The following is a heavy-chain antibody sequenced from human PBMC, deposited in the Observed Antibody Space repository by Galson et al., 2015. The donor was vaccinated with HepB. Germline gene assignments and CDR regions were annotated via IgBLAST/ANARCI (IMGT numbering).Heavy chain of an antibody. V-gene: IGHV3-33*01. CDR2: IWYDGSNK. D-gene: IGHD1-26*01. CDR3: ARDGEVGAGTWFDP. CDR1: GFTFSSYG. J-gene: IGHJ5*02. Sequence: SLRLSCAASGFTFSSYGMHWVRQAPGKGLEWVAVIWYDGSNKYYADSVRGRFTISRDNSKNTLYLQMNSLRAEDTAVYYCARDGEVGAGTWFDPWGQGTLVTVSS.